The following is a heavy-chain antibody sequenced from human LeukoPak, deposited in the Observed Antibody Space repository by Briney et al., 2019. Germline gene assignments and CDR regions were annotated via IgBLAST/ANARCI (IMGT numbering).Heavy chain of an antibody. CDR1: GYTFTSYY. CDR2: INPSGGST. J-gene: IGHJ6*03. V-gene: IGHV1-46*03. D-gene: IGHD5-18*01. CDR3: ARGGTAMVDYYYYYYMDV. Sequence: ASVKVSCKAPGYTFTSYYMHWVRQAPGQGLEWMGIINPSGGSTSYAQKFQGRVTITRDTSTSTVYMELSSLRSEDTAVYYCARGGTAMVDYYYYYYMDVWGKGTTVTVSS.